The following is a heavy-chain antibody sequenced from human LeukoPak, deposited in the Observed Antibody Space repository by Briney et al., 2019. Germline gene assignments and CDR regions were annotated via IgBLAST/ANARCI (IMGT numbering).Heavy chain of an antibody. CDR3: ATAAASDY. CDR2: ISSSSSYT. V-gene: IGHV3-21*01. J-gene: IGHJ4*02. Sequence: GGSLRLSCAASGFTFSSYSMNWVRQAPGKGLEWVSSISSSSSYTYYADSVKGRFTISRDNAKNSLYLQMNSLRAEDTAVYYCATAAASDYWGQGTLVTVSS. CDR1: GFTFSSYS. D-gene: IGHD6-13*01.